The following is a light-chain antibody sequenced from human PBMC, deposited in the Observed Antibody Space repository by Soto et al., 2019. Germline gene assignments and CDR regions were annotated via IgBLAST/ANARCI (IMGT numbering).Light chain of an antibody. CDR3: MLYMGGGLVV. CDR1: SGSVSTTYY. CDR2: STN. Sequence: QAVVTQEPSFSVSPGGTXTLTCXLTSGSVSTTYYPSWYQQTPGQAPRTLIXSTNIRSSGVPDRFSGSILGNKAALTITGAQADDESDYHCMLYMGGGLVVFGGGTKLTVL. J-gene: IGLJ2*01. V-gene: IGLV8-61*01.